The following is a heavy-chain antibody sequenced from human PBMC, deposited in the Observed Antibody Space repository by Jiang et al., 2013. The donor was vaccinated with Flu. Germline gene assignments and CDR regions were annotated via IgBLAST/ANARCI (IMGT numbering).Heavy chain of an antibody. CDR3: ARQSGRMGVSTQRRFDY. D-gene: IGHD5/OR15-5a*01. CDR2: IFPDDSDT. J-gene: IGHJ4*02. CDR1: GYSFTTNW. Sequence: GAEVKKPGESLKISCKASGYSFTTNWIGWVRQMPGKGLEWMGIIFPDDSDTRYSPSFQGQVTISVDRSISTAYLQWSSLKASDTAIYYCARQSGRMGVSTQRRFDYWGQGTLVTVSS. V-gene: IGHV5-51*01.